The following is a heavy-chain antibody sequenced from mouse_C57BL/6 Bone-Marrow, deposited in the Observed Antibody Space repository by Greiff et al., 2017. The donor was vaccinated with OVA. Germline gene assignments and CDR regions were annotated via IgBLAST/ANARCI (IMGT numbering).Heavy chain of an antibody. J-gene: IGHJ3*01. Sequence: EVQLQQSVAELVRPGASVKLSCTASGFNIKDDYMHWVKQRPEQGLEWIGWIDPENGDTEYASKFQGKATITADTSSNTAYLQLSSLTSEDTAVYYCTRWDDYDTWFAYWGQGTLVTVSA. CDR1: GFNIKDDY. CDR2: IDPENGDT. V-gene: IGHV14-4*01. CDR3: TRWDDYDTWFAY. D-gene: IGHD2-4*01.